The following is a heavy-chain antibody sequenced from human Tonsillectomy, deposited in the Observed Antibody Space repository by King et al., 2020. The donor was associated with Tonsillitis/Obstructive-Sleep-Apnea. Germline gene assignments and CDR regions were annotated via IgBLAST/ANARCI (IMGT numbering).Heavy chain of an antibody. V-gene: IGHV4-34*01. Sequence: VQLQQWGAGLLKPSETLSLTCTVYGGSFRGYYWSWIRQSPRKGLEWIGEIDDSGSAIYNPSLESRVTISVDTFKNQFSLKLTSVTAADTAVYFCSRTPPGRFCSGGSCHRARRDFDSWGQGTLVTVSS. CDR2: IDDSGSA. CDR3: SRTPPGRFCSGGSCHRARRDFDS. CDR1: GGSFRGYY. J-gene: IGHJ4*02. D-gene: IGHD2-15*01.